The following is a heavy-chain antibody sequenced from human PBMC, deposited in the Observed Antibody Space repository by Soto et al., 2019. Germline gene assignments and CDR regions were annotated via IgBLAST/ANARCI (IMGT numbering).Heavy chain of an antibody. D-gene: IGHD3-22*01. CDR2: IIPIFGTA. J-gene: IGHJ5*02. CDR3: ARDWGPSSGYYPYWFDP. Sequence: QVQLVQSGAEVKKPGSSVKVSCKASGGTFSSYAITWVRQAPGQGLEWMGGIIPIFGTANYAQKFQGRVTITADXSXSXSYLALSRLRSEAPAVYYCARDWGPSSGYYPYWFDPWGQGTLVTVSS. CDR1: GGTFSSYA. V-gene: IGHV1-69*12.